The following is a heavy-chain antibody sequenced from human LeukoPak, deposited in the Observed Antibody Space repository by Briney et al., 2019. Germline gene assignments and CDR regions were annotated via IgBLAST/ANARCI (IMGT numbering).Heavy chain of an antibody. J-gene: IGHJ6*03. Sequence: PGESLKISCRGSAYSFTSHWIGWVRHMPGKGLEWMGTIYPGDSDTTYSPSLQAHFSISADKSINTAYLQWSSLRASDTAMYYCARLSFASGWRYMDVWGKGTTVTVYS. D-gene: IGHD6-19*01. CDR1: AYSFTSHW. CDR2: IYPGDSDT. V-gene: IGHV5-51*01. CDR3: ARLSFASGWRYMDV.